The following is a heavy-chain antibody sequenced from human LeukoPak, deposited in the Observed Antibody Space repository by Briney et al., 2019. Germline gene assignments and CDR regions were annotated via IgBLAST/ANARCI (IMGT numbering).Heavy chain of an antibody. CDR2: ISSGDVT. J-gene: IGHJ4*02. CDR3: AKNAGYSYGLYYFDY. Sequence: PGGSLRLSCAASGFTVSSNYMSWVRQAPGKGLEWVSSIISSGDVTYYADSLKGRFTISRDNSKNMVYLQMDSLGAEDSAVYYCAKNAGYSYGLYYFDYWGQGTLVTVSS. CDR1: GFTVSSNY. D-gene: IGHD5-18*01. V-gene: IGHV3-53*01.